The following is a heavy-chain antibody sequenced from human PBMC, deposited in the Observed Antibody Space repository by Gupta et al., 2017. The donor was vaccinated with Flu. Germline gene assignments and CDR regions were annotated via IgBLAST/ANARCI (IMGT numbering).Heavy chain of an antibody. V-gene: IGHV1-2*06. Sequence: HWVRQAPGQGLEWMGRINPNSGGTNYAQKFQGRVTMTRDTSISTAYMELSRLRSHDPAVYYCERDLSGYSSSPAYWGQGTLVTCSS. J-gene: IGHJ4*02. D-gene: IGHD6-13*01. CDR3: ERDLSGYSSSPAY. CDR2: INPNSGGT.